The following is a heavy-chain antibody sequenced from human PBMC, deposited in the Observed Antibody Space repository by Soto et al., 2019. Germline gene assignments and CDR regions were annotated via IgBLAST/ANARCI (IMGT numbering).Heavy chain of an antibody. V-gene: IGHV3-23*01. Sequence: HPGGSLRLSCAASGFTFSSYAMSWVRQAPGKGLEWVSAISGSGGSTYYADSVKGRFTISRDNSKNTLYLQMNSLRAEDTAVYYCAKELARTAYYYYYGMDVWGQGTTVTVSS. J-gene: IGHJ6*02. D-gene: IGHD2-21*02. CDR1: GFTFSSYA. CDR3: AKELARTAYYYYYGMDV. CDR2: ISGSGGST.